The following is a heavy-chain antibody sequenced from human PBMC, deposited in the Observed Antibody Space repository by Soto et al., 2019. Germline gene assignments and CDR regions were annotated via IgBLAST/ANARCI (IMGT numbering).Heavy chain of an antibody. CDR1: GLTFSSYA. CDR2: ISYDGSNK. J-gene: IGHJ5*02. Sequence: PGGSLRLSCAASGLTFSSYAMHWVRQAPGKGLEWVAVISYDGSNKYYADSVKGRFTISRDNSKNTLYLQMNSLRAEDTAVYYCARYQGWFGDKRARWFDPWGQGTLVTVSS. D-gene: IGHD3-10*01. V-gene: IGHV3-30-3*01. CDR3: ARYQGWFGDKRARWFDP.